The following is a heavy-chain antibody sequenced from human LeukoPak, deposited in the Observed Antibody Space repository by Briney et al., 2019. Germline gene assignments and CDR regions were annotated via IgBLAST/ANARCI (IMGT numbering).Heavy chain of an antibody. Sequence: PGGSLRLSCAASGFTVSSNYMSWVRQAPGKGLEWVSSISSSSSYIYYADSVKGRFTISRDNAKNSLYLQMNSLRAEDTAVYYCARDLWGLYSSGYLLYWGQGTLVTVSS. D-gene: IGHD3-22*01. J-gene: IGHJ4*02. CDR2: ISSSSSYI. CDR1: GFTVSSNY. V-gene: IGHV3-21*01. CDR3: ARDLWGLYSSGYLLY.